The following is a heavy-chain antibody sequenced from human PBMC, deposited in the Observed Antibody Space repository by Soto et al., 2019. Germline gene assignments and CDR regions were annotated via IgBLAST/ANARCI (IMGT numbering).Heavy chain of an antibody. CDR3: ARDLDCSGGSCYDSGMDV. V-gene: IGHV4-59*01. CDR1: GGSMSSYY. Sequence: ETLSVTYTFAGGSMSSYYWSWIRQPPGKGLEWIGYIYYGGSTNYNPSLKSRLSISADMSKNQFSLKLSSVTAADTAVYYCARDLDCSGGSCYDSGMDVWGQGTTVTVSS. J-gene: IGHJ6*02. CDR2: IYYGGST. D-gene: IGHD2-15*01.